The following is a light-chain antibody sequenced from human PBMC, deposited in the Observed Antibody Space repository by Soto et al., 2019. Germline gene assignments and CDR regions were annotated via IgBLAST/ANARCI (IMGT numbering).Light chain of an antibody. CDR2: GAS. V-gene: IGKV3-15*01. Sequence: ELVMTQSPAMLSVSPGERATLSCRASQNVNNRLAWYQQKAGQPPRLLIYGASTRATGIPARFSGSGSGTEFTLTISSPQSEDFAVYYCQQYNNWPRTWTFGQGTKVDIK. J-gene: IGKJ1*01. CDR1: QNVNNR. CDR3: QQYNNWPRTWT.